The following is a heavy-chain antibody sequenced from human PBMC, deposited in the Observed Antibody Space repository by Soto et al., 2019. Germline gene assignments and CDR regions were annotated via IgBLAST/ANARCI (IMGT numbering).Heavy chain of an antibody. CDR2: ISGSGGST. D-gene: IGHD3-10*01. V-gene: IGHV3-23*01. CDR3: AKGPHYYGSGSQYGMDV. CDR1: GFTFSSYA. J-gene: IGHJ6*02. Sequence: GGSLRLSCASSGFTFSSYAMSWVRQATGKGLEWVSAISGSGGSTYYADSVKGRFTISRDNSKNTLYLQMNSLRAEDTAVYYCAKGPHYYGSGSQYGMDVWGQGTTVTVSS.